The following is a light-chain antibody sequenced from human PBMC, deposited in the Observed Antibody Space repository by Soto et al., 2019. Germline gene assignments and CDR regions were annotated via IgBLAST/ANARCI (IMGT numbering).Light chain of an antibody. J-gene: IGKJ4*01. CDR3: QQLNNFPLT. Sequence: DILLTQSPSFLSASVGDRVTITCRASQGITRYLAWYQQEPGKAPKLLIYAAPTLQSGVPSRFSGSGSGTEFTLTISSLQPEDFATYYCQQLNNFPLTFGGGTKVEIK. CDR1: QGITRY. CDR2: AAP. V-gene: IGKV1-9*01.